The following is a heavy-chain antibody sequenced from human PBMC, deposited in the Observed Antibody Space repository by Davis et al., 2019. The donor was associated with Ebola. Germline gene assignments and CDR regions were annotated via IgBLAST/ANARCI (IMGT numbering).Heavy chain of an antibody. D-gene: IGHD4-17*01. CDR2: IRSKANSYAT. CDR1: GFTFSGSA. J-gene: IGHJ4*02. Sequence: LSLTCAASGFTFSGSAMHWVRQASGKGLEWVGRIRSKANSYATAYAASVKGRFTISRDDSKNTAYLQMNSLKTEDTAVYYCTSQTTVTDYWGQGTLVTVSS. V-gene: IGHV3-73*01. CDR3: TSQTTVTDY.